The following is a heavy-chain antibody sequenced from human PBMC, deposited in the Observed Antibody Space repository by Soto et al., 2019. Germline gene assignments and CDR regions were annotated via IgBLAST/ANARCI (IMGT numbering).Heavy chain of an antibody. CDR2: ISADGFGA. V-gene: IGHV3-23*01. D-gene: IGHD2-2*01. J-gene: IGHJ6*02. CDR3: ARILTMQASDV. CDR1: GFTFSTYA. Sequence: EVQLLESGGGLVQPGASLRLSCAASGFTFSTYAMTWVRRAPERGLEWVSSISADGFGAYYADSVRGRFTISRDYSKSILFLQMHSLRAEDTAVYYCARILTMQASDVWGQGTTVTVSS.